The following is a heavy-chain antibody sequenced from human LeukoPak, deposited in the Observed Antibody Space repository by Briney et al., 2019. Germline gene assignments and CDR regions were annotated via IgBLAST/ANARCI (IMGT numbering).Heavy chain of an antibody. CDR1: GFTFSSYS. CDR2: ISSSSSYI. D-gene: IGHD2-15*01. V-gene: IGHV3-21*01. CDR3: ARLGGNGGFFQH. Sequence: GGSLRLSCAASGFTFSSYSMNWVRQAPGKGLEWVSSISSSSSYIYYADSVKGRFTISRDNAKNSLYLQMNSLRAEDTAVYYCARLGGNGGFFQHWGQGTLVTVSS. J-gene: IGHJ1*01.